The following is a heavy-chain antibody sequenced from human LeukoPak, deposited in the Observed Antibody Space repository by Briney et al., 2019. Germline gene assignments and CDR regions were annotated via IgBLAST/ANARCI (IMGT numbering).Heavy chain of an antibody. Sequence: PSETLSLTCTVSGGSISSYYSSWIRQPPGKGLEWIGYIYYSGSTNYNPSLKSRVTISVDTSKNQFSLKLSSVTAADTAVYYCARAAAWSDNYYWYFDLWGRGTLVTVSS. J-gene: IGHJ2*01. D-gene: IGHD1-1*01. V-gene: IGHV4-59*01. CDR2: IYYSGST. CDR3: ARAAAWSDNYYWYFDL. CDR1: GGSISSYY.